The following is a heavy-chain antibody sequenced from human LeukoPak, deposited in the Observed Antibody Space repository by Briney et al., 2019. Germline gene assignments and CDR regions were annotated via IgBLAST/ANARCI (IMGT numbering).Heavy chain of an antibody. Sequence: ASVKVSCKASGHTFTAYYMHWVRQAPGQGLEWLGWINPNSGGTNYAQKFQGRVTMTRDTAISTAYMELSRLGSDDTAVYYCARENFFGSGRYYIYWGQGTLVTVSS. V-gene: IGHV1-2*02. CDR3: ARENFFGSGRYYIY. J-gene: IGHJ4*02. CDR2: INPNSGGT. D-gene: IGHD3-10*01. CDR1: GHTFTAYY.